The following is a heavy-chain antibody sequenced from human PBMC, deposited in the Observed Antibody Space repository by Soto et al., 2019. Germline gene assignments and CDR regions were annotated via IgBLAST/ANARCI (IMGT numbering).Heavy chain of an antibody. V-gene: IGHV3-48*03. CDR1: GFTFSNYE. CDR2: IGSGGSRI. Sequence: GGSLRLSCAASGFTFSNYEMNWVRQSPGKGLEWVSYIGSGGSRIYYADSVKGRFTISRDNTENSLYLQMNSLRAEDTAVYYCVRYYYDSSGYYPDYWGQGTLVTVSS. J-gene: IGHJ4*02. D-gene: IGHD3-22*01. CDR3: VRYYYDSSGYYPDY.